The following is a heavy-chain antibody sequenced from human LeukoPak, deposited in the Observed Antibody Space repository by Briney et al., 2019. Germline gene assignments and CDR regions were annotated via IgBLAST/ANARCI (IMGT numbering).Heavy chain of an antibody. D-gene: IGHD2-2*02. V-gene: IGHV3-23*01. CDR3: AKDIVVVPAAITQRMAFDI. CDR2: ISGSGGST. Sequence: PGGSLRLSCAASGFTFSSYVMSWVRQAPGKGLEWVSAISGSGGSTYYADSVKGRFTISRDNSKNTLYLQMNSLRAEDTAVYYCAKDIVVVPAAITQRMAFDIWGQGTMVTVSS. CDR1: GFTFSSYV. J-gene: IGHJ3*02.